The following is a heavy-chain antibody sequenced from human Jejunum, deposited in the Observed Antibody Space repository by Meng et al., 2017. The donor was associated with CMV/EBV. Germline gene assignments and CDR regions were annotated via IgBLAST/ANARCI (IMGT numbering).Heavy chain of an antibody. J-gene: IGHJ4*02. Sequence: SSSTYYWTWSRQPPGKGLEWIGYIYYSGSTNSNPSLKSRVTISVDTSKNQFSLKLSSVTAADTAVYYCARVPYYHDSSGYYYGGFDYWGQGTLVTVSS. V-gene: IGHV4-59*01. CDR3: ARVPYYHDSSGYYYGGFDY. CDR1: SSSTYY. D-gene: IGHD3-22*01. CDR2: IYYSGST.